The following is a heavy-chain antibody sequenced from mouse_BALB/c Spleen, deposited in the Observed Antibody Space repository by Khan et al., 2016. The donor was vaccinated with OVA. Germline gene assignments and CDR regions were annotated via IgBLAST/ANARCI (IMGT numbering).Heavy chain of an antibody. J-gene: IGHJ3*01. CDR2: INYSGDT. CDR1: GYSITSDYA. CDR3: VRGRTY. Sequence: EVKLEESGPGLVKPSQSLSLTCTVTGYSITSDYAWNWIRQFPGNKLEWMGYINYSGDTSKNPSLKGRMSISRDTSKNQFFLQLNSVTTEDTATYYCVRGRTYWGQGTLVTVSA. V-gene: IGHV3-2*02.